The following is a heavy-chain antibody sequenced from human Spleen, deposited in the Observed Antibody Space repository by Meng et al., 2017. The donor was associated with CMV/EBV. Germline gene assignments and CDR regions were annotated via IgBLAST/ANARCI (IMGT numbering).Heavy chain of an antibody. CDR3: AREAGSWSKDIWFDP. Sequence: SGGTFSNSGLGWVRQPPGQGLGWMGSIISYFSTTNYAQKFQGRVTITTDESATTAYMELNSLRLDDTAVYYCAREAGSWSKDIWFDPWGQGTLVTV. J-gene: IGHJ5*02. D-gene: IGHD5-12*01. CDR1: GGTFSNSG. CDR2: IISYFSTT. V-gene: IGHV1-69*05.